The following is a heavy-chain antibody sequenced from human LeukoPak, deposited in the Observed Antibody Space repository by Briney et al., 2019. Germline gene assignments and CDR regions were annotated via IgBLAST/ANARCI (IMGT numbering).Heavy chain of an antibody. CDR1: GFTFSSYS. J-gene: IGHJ6*02. D-gene: IGHD3-16*01. V-gene: IGHV3-21*01. Sequence: PGGSLRLSCAASGFTFSSYSMNWVRLAPGKGLEWVSSISSSSSYIYYADSVKGRFTISRDNAKNSLYLQINSLRAEDTAVYYCAALRRGKYGMDVWGQGTTVTVSS. CDR3: AALRRGKYGMDV. CDR2: ISSSSSYI.